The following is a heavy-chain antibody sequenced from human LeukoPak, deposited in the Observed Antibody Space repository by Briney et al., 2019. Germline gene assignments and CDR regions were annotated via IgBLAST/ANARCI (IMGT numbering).Heavy chain of an antibody. CDR1: GFTFSNSW. V-gene: IGHV3-7*03. CDR2: IKEDESEK. J-gene: IGHJ4*02. D-gene: IGHD6-19*01. Sequence: LGGSLRLSCAASGFTFSNSWVTWVRQAPGKGLEFVANIKEDESEKYYVDSVKGRFTISRDNAKNSLYLQMNSLRAEDTAVYYCARDRGWLVFDYWGQGTLVTVSS. CDR3: ARDRGWLVFDY.